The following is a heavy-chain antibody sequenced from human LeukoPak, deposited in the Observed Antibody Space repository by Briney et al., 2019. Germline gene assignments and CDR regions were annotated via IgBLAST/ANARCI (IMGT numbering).Heavy chain of an antibody. J-gene: IGHJ4*02. D-gene: IGHD3-9*01. CDR3: AKRGSALRYFDF. CDR1: GFTFSNYA. V-gene: IGHV3-23*01. Sequence: PGGSLRLSCAASGFTFSNYAMRWVRQAPGKGLEWVSAISTGGAGTYYADSVKGRFTISRDNSQNTLYLQMNSLRAEDTAIYYCAKRGSALRYFDFWGQGTLVTVSS. CDR2: ISTGGAGT.